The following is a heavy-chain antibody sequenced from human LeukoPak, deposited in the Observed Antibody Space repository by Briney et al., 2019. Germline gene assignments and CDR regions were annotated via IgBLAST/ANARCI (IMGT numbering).Heavy chain of an antibody. V-gene: IGHV3-48*01. Sequence: GGSLRLSCAASGFTFSDYSMHWVRQAPGKGLEWVSDITSTSSTKYYADSVKGRFTISRDNAKNSLYPQMNSLRADDTAVYYCARAMVRWNDVWSFDPWGQGTLVTVSS. CDR2: ITSTSSTK. CDR3: ARAMVRWNDVWSFDP. D-gene: IGHD1-1*01. CDR1: GFTFSDYS. J-gene: IGHJ5*02.